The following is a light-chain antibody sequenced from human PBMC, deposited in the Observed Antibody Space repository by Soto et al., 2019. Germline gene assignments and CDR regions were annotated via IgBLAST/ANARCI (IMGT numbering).Light chain of an antibody. CDR2: AAS. CDR3: KQYKEWPTFT. CDR1: QSVSSSH. J-gene: IGKJ1*01. V-gene: IGKV3-15*01. Sequence: DIVLTQSPGTLSLSPGERATLSCRASQSVSSSHLAWYQQKPGQPPRLLIYAASTRATGIPARFSGIGSGTEFTLPISSLQSEDFAVYYGKQYKEWPTFTFGQGTKVDIK.